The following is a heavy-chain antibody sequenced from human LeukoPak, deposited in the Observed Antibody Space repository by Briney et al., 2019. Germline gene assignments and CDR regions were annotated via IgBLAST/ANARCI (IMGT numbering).Heavy chain of an antibody. V-gene: IGHV1-2*02. J-gene: IGHJ4*02. CDR1: GYTFTGYY. CDR3: ARDRDYYDSSGYHDY. Sequence: GASVTVSCKASGYTFTGYYMHWVRQAPGQGREWMGWINPNSGGTNYAQKFQGGVTMNSERYISTAYMELSRLISDDTAVYYCARDRDYYDSSGYHDYWGQGTLVTVSS. D-gene: IGHD3-22*01. CDR2: INPNSGGT.